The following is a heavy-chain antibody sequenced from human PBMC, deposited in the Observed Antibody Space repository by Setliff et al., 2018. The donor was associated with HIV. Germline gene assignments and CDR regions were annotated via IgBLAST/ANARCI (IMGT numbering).Heavy chain of an antibody. D-gene: IGHD4-17*01. CDR2: INHSGST. Sequence: SETLSLTCAVFGGSFSGYYWSWIRQPPGKGLEWIGEINHSGSTDYNPSLKSRVTISVDTSKNQFSLNLSSVTATDTAVYYCARYDYGDFDYWGQGTPVTVSS. CDR3: ARYDYGDFDY. J-gene: IGHJ4*02. V-gene: IGHV4-34*01. CDR1: GGSFSGYY.